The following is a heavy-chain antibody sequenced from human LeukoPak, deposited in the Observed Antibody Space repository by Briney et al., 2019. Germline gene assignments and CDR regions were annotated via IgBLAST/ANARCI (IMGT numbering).Heavy chain of an antibody. J-gene: IGHJ4*02. V-gene: IGHV3-30*02. CDR2: IWYDGSNK. CDR3: AKDGLYDFWSGYPPYYFDY. D-gene: IGHD3-3*01. Sequence: PGGSLRLSCAASGFTFSSYGMHWVRQAPGKGLEWVAVIWYDGSNKYYADSVKGRFTISRDNSKNTLYLQMNSLRAEDTAVYYCAKDGLYDFWSGYPPYYFDYWGQGTLVTVSS. CDR1: GFTFSSYG.